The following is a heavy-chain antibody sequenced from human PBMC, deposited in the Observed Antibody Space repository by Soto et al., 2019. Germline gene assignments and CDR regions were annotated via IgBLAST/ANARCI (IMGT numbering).Heavy chain of an antibody. V-gene: IGHV3-33*01. D-gene: IGHD3-22*01. CDR1: GFTFSSYG. CDR2: IWYDGSNR. CDR3: ARAMDDSSGDPGDFDF. Sequence: QVQLVESGGGVVQPGRSLRLSCAASGFTFSSYGIHWVRQAPGKGLEWVAVIWYDGSNRYYAASVKGRFTISRDNSKNTLYLQMNSLRAEDSAGYYCARAMDDSSGDPGDFDFWGQGTMVIVSS. J-gene: IGHJ3*01.